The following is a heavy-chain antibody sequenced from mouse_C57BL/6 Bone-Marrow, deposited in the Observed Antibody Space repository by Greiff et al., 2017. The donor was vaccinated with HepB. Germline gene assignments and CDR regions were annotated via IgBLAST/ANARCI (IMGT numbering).Heavy chain of an antibody. CDR3: ARHDYDSDGGYAMDY. CDR2: INSDGGST. Sequence: DVKLVESGGGLVQPGESLKLSCESNEYEFPSHDMSWVRKTPEKRLELVAAINSDGGSTYYPDTMERRFIISRDNTKKTLYLQMSSLRSEDTALYYCARHDYDSDGGYAMDYWGQGTSVTVSS. J-gene: IGHJ4*01. V-gene: IGHV5-2*01. D-gene: IGHD2-4*01. CDR1: EYEFPSHD.